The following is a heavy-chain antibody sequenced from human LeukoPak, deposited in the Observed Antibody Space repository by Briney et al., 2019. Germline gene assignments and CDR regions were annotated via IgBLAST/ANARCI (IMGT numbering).Heavy chain of an antibody. Sequence: PSETLSLTCIVSGGSISSSNSYWGWIRQPPGKGLEWIGSISYSGTTYYNPSLNSRVTISVDTSKNQFSLRLSSVTVADTAVYYCARHRRGDCSSASCYTDHWGQGTLVTVSS. CDR3: ARHRRGDCSSASCYTDH. CDR2: ISYSGTT. V-gene: IGHV4-39*01. J-gene: IGHJ5*02. D-gene: IGHD2-2*01. CDR1: GGSISSSNSY.